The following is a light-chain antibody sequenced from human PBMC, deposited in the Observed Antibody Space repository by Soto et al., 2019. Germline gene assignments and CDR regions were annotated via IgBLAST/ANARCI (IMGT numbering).Light chain of an antibody. Sequence: IQLTQSPSSLSASAGDRVTITCRASQGISSYLAWYQQKPGKAPKLLMHSASTLQSGVPSRFSGSGSGTEFTLTISSLQPEDFATYYCQQLHSHPRTFGPGTTVDIK. CDR3: QQLHSHPRT. V-gene: IGKV1-9*01. CDR1: QGISSY. CDR2: SAS. J-gene: IGKJ3*01.